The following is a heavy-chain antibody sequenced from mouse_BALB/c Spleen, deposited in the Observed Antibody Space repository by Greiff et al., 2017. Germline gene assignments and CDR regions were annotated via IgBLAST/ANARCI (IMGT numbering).Heavy chain of an antibody. CDR2: ISYSGST. V-gene: IGHV3-8*02. Sequence: VQMKQSGPSLVKPSQTLSLTCSVTGDSITSGYWNWIRKFPGNKLEYMGYISYSGSTYYNPSLKSRISITRDTSKNQYYLQLNSVTTEDTATYYCARLGWDEGFFDYWGQGTTLTVSS. CDR1: GDSITSGY. J-gene: IGHJ2*01. CDR3: ARLGWDEGFFDY. D-gene: IGHD4-1*01.